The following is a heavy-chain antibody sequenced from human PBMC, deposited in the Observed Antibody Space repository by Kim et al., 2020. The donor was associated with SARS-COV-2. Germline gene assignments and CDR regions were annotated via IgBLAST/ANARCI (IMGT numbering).Heavy chain of an antibody. J-gene: IGHJ4*02. CDR1: GYTFTSYG. CDR3: AREGLGYCSGGSCYGY. V-gene: IGHV1-18*01. CDR2: ISAYNGNT. D-gene: IGHD2-15*01. Sequence: ASVKVSCKASGYTFTSYGISWVRQAPGQGLEWMGWISAYNGNTNYAQKLQGRVTMTTDTSTSTAYMELRSLRSDDTAVYYCAREGLGYCSGGSCYGYWGQGPLVTVSS.